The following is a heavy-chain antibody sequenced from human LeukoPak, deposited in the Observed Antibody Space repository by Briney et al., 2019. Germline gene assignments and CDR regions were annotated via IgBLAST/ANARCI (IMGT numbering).Heavy chain of an antibody. Sequence: GASVKVSCKASGGTFSSYAISWVRQAPGQGLEWMGRIIPILGIVNYAQKFQGRVTITADKSTSTAYMELSSLRSEDTAVYYCARAEGYYGSGTFDYWGQGTLVTVSS. V-gene: IGHV1-69*04. CDR3: ARAEGYYGSGTFDY. D-gene: IGHD3-10*01. J-gene: IGHJ4*02. CDR2: IIPILGIV. CDR1: GGTFSSYA.